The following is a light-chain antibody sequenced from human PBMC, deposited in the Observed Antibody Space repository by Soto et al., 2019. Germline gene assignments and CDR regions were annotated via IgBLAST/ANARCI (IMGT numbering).Light chain of an antibody. CDR3: GTWDSSLSAYV. J-gene: IGLJ1*01. Sequence: QSVLTQPPSVSAAPGQKVTISCSGSSSNIGDNYVSWYQQLPETASKLLIYDNNKRPSGIPDRFSGSKSGTSATLGITGIQTGDEADYYCGTWDSSLSAYVFGTGTKVTVL. CDR1: SSNIGDNY. V-gene: IGLV1-51*01. CDR2: DNN.